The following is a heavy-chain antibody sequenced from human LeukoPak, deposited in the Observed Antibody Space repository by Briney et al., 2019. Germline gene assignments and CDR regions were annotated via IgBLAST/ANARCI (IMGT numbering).Heavy chain of an antibody. V-gene: IGHV3-23*01. Sequence: GGSLRLSCAASGFTFSSYAMSWVRQAPGKGLEWVSAISGSGGSTYYADSVRGRFTISRDNSKNTLYLQMNSLRAEDTAVYYCAKGQNSRAYSRDYWGQRTLVTVSS. CDR1: GFTFSSYA. CDR3: AKGQNSRAYSRDY. J-gene: IGHJ4*02. CDR2: ISGSGGST. D-gene: IGHD5-18*01.